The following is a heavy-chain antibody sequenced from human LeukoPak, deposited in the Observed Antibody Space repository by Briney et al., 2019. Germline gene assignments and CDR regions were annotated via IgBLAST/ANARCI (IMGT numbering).Heavy chain of an antibody. Sequence: GGSLRLSCAAPGFTFSSYAMSWVRQAPGKGLEWVSAISGSGGSTYYADSVKGRFTISRDNSKNTLYLQMNSLRAEDTAVYYCAKGLLYYYDSRGSALDFWGQGTLVTVSS. CDR3: AKGLLYYYDSRGSALDF. V-gene: IGHV3-23*01. CDR2: ISGSGGST. D-gene: IGHD3-22*01. J-gene: IGHJ4*02. CDR1: GFTFSSYA.